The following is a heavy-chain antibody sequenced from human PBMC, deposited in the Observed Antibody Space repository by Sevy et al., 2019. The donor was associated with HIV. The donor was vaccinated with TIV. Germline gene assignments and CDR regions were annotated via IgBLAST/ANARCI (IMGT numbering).Heavy chain of an antibody. J-gene: IGHJ4*02. V-gene: IGHV3-11*01. CDR2: ISSSGSTI. Sequence: GGSLILSCAASGFTFSDYYMSWIRQAPGKGLEWVSYISSSGSTIYYADSVKGRFTISRDNAKNSLYLQMNSLRAEDRAVYYCARREGDTAMAVAYYFDYWGQGTLVTVSS. CDR3: ARREGDTAMAVAYYFDY. CDR1: GFTFSDYY. D-gene: IGHD5-18*01.